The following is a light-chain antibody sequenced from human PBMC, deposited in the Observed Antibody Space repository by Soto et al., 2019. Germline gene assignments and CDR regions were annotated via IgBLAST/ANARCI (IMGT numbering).Light chain of an antibody. Sequence: QSALTQPASVSGSPGQSIAISCTGTSSDVGGYNYVSWYQQHPGKAPKLIIYDVSSRPSGVSDRFSGSKSDHTASLTISGLQAEDEADYYCSSYTSSSTLVFGGGTKLTVL. J-gene: IGLJ2*01. CDR1: SSDVGGYNY. CDR2: DVS. V-gene: IGLV2-14*03. CDR3: SSYTSSSTLV.